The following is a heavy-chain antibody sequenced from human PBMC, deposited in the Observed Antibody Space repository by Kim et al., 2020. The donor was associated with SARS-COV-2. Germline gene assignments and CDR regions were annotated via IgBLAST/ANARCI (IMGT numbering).Heavy chain of an antibody. CDR1: GYTFTSYA. D-gene: IGHD2-2*01. J-gene: IGHJ4*02. CDR3: ARLYCSSTSCYAFDY. CDR2: INTNTGNP. Sequence: ASVKVSCKASGYTFTSYAMNWVRQAPGQGLEWMGWINTNTGNPTYAQGFTGRFVFSLDTSVSTAYLQISSLKAEDTAVYYCARLYCSSTSCYAFDYWGQGTLVTVSS. V-gene: IGHV7-4-1*02.